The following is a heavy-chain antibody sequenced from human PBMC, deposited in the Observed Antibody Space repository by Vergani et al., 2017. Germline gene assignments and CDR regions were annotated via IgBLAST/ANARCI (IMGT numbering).Heavy chain of an antibody. Sequence: QESGPGLVKPSQTLSLTCTVPGGSISSGDYYCSWIRQPPGKGLEWHALIYWDDAKRYSPSLKSRLTITKYTSKNQVVLTMTNMDPVDTATYYGAHTRTYVDAFDIWGQGTMVTVSS. V-gene: IGHV2-5*08. CDR3: AHTRTYVDAFDI. D-gene: IGHD3-16*01. CDR2: IYWDDAK. J-gene: IGHJ3*02. CDR1: GGSISSGDYY.